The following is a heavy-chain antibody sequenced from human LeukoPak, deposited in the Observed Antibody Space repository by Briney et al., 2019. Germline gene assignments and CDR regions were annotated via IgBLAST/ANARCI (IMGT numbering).Heavy chain of an antibody. V-gene: IGHV4-39*07. Sequence: SETLSLTCTVSGGSISSSSYYWGWIRQPPGKGLEWIGSIYYSGSTYYNPSLKSRVTISVDTSKNQFSLKLSSVTAADTAVYYCAKLLWFGEFTRYYYYMDVWGKGTTVTVSS. CDR1: GGSISSSSYY. J-gene: IGHJ6*03. D-gene: IGHD3-10*01. CDR3: AKLLWFGEFTRYYYYMDV. CDR2: IYYSGST.